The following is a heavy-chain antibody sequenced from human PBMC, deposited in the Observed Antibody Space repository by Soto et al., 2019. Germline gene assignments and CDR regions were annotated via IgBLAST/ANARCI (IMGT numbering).Heavy chain of an antibody. Sequence: SETLSLTCTVPGGFIRSTSYYWARIRQPPGKGLEWIGSIFFNGSPDYNPSRQSRVTISVDTSKNQFSLKLSSVAAADTAVYFCARQVGDYYFDYWGQGTLVTVSS. D-gene: IGHD4-17*01. J-gene: IGHJ4*02. CDR3: ARQVGDYYFDY. CDR1: GGFIRSTSYY. V-gene: IGHV4-39*01. CDR2: IFFNGSP.